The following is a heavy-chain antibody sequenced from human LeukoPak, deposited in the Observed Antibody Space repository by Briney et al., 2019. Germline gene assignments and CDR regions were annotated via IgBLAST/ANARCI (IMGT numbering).Heavy chain of an antibody. V-gene: IGHV1-24*01. CDR2: FDPEYGET. CDR3: ATGIGTAAGYYFDY. Sequence: ASVKVCCKVSGYTLTELSMHWVRQAPGKGLEWMGGFDPEYGETIYAQKFQGRVTMTEETSTDTAYMELSSLRSEDTAVYYCATGIGTAAGYYFDYWGQGTLVTVSS. D-gene: IGHD6-13*01. J-gene: IGHJ4*02. CDR1: GYTLTELS.